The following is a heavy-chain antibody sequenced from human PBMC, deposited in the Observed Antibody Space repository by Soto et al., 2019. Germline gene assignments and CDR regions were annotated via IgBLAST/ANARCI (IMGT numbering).Heavy chain of an antibody. J-gene: IGHJ3*02. Sequence: GSLRLSCAASGFTFSSYAMSWVRQAPGKGLEWVSAISGSGGSTYYADSVKGRFTISRDNSKNTLYLQMNSLRAEDTAVYYCAKGVYYYDSSGWNGDAFDIWGQGTMVTVSS. V-gene: IGHV3-23*01. CDR3: AKGVYYYDSSGWNGDAFDI. D-gene: IGHD3-22*01. CDR2: ISGSGGST. CDR1: GFTFSSYA.